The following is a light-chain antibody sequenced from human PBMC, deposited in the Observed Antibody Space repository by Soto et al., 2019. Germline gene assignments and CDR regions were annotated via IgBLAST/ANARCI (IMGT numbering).Light chain of an antibody. CDR3: QQYHTWPIT. Sequence: EIVMTQSPATLSVDPGERVTLSCRASQGVSRTLSWYQHNSGQAPRLLISGASTGATGIPARFSGSGSGTEFPLTISSLQSEDCAIYYCQQYHTWPITFGGGTKVEIK. J-gene: IGKJ4*01. V-gene: IGKV3-15*01. CDR1: QGVSRT. CDR2: GAS.